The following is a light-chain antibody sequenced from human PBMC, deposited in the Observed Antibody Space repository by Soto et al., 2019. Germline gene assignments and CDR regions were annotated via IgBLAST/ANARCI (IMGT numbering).Light chain of an antibody. CDR3: SSFRSGSTLVV. CDR2: EVN. J-gene: IGLJ2*01. Sequence: QSALTQPASVSGSPGQSITISCTGTSSDVGGYNSVAWYQLHPGKAPKLIIYEVNNRPSGVSNRFSGSKSGNTASLTISGLQVEDEAEYYCSSFRSGSTLVVFGGGIKLTVL. CDR1: SSDVGGYNS. V-gene: IGLV2-14*01.